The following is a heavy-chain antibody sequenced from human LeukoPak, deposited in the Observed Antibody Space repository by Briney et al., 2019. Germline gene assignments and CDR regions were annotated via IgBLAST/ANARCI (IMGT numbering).Heavy chain of an antibody. CDR1: GFTVSSNY. Sequence: PGGSLRLSCAASGFTVSSNYMSWVRQAAGKGLEWVSVIYSGGSTYYADSVKGRFTISRDNSKNTLYLQMNSLRAEDTAVYYCARAPEDWGPFDYWGQGTLVTVSS. CDR3: ARAPEDWGPFDY. D-gene: IGHD7-27*01. CDR2: IYSGGST. J-gene: IGHJ4*02. V-gene: IGHV3-66*01.